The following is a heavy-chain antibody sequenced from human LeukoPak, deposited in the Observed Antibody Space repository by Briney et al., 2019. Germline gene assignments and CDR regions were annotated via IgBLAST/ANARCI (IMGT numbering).Heavy chain of an antibody. CDR1: GFTFSGSA. V-gene: IGHV3-73*01. CDR2: IRSKANSYAT. J-gene: IGHJ4*02. D-gene: IGHD4-11*01. Sequence: GGSLRLSRAASGFTFSGSAMPWVRQASGKGLEWVGRIRSKANSYATAYAASVKGRFTISRDDSKSTAYLQMNSLKTEDTAVYYCTRLPVTTGVDYWGQGTLVTVSS. CDR3: TRLPVTTGVDY.